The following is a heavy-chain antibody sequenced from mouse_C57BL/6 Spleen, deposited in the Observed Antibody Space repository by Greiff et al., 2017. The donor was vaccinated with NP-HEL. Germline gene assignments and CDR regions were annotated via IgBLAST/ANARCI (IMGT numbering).Heavy chain of an antibody. CDR3: ARSDGSSRPWCAY. J-gene: IGHJ3*01. Sequence: QVQLQQPGTELVKPGASVKLSCKASGYTFTSYWMHWVKQRPGQGLEWIGNINPCNGGTNYNEKFKSKATLTVDKSSSTAYMQLSSLTSEDSAVYYCARSDGSSRPWCAYWGQGTLVTVSA. D-gene: IGHD1-1*01. CDR1: GYTFTSYW. CDR2: INPCNGGT. V-gene: IGHV1-53*01.